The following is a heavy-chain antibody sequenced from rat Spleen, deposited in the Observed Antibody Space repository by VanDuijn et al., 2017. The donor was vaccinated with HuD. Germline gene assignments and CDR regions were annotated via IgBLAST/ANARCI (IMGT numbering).Heavy chain of an antibody. CDR3: ARGGSSYVMDA. CDR2: ISYSGST. V-gene: IGHV3-1*01. D-gene: IGHD5-1*01. J-gene: IGHJ4*01. CDR1: GHSITSSY. Sequence: EVQLQESGPGLVKPSQSLSLTCSVTGHSITSSYRWNWIRKFPGNKMEWIGHISYSGSTKYNPSLKSRIAITRDTSKNQFFLELNSVTLEDTATYYCARGGSSYVMDAWGQGASVTVSS.